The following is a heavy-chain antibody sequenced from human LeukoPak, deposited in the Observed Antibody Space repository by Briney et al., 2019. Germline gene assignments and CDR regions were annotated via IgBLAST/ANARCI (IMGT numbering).Heavy chain of an antibody. CDR2: INHSGST. J-gene: IGHJ5*02. CDR1: GGSFSGYY. V-gene: IGHV4-34*01. D-gene: IGHD6-6*01. Sequence: SETLSLTCAVYGGSFSGYYWSWIRQPPGKGLEWIGEINHSGSTNYNPSFKSRVTISVDTSKNQFSLKLSSVTAADTAVYYCARGRGYSSSSRWFDPWGQGTLVTVSS. CDR3: ARGRGYSSSSRWFDP.